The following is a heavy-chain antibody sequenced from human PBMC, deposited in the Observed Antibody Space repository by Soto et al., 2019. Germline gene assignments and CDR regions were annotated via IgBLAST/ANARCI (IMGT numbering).Heavy chain of an antibody. CDR3: ARCPRGYSSGWYGMDV. D-gene: IGHD6-19*01. CDR2: IYPGDSDT. V-gene: IGHV5-51*01. CDR1: GYSFTSYW. Sequence: GESLKISCKGSGYSFTSYWIGWVRQMPGKGLEWMGIIYPGDSDTRDSPSFQGQVTISADKSISTAYLQWSSLKASDTAMYYCARCPRGYSSGWYGMDVWGQGTTVTVSS. J-gene: IGHJ6*02.